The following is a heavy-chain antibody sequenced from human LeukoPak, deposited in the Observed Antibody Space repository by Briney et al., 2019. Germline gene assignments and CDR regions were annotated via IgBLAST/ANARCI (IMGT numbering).Heavy chain of an antibody. J-gene: IGHJ4*02. V-gene: IGHV3-53*01. CDR2: IYSDGNT. Sequence: GGSLRLSCAASGFTVSSNYMTWVRQAPGKGLEWVSIIYSDGNTYYADSVKGRFTISRDNSKNTLYLQLNSLRAEDTAMYYCARRAGDYSHPYDYWGQGTLVTVSS. D-gene: IGHD3-22*01. CDR1: GFTVSSNY. CDR3: ARRAGDYSHPYDY.